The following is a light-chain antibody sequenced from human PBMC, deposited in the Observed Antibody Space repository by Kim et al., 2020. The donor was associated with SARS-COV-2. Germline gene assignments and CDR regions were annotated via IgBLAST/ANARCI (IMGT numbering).Light chain of an antibody. Sequence: PGQSVTISCPGTSSDVGGYNYVAWYQQHPGKAPKLIIYDVSKRPSGVPDRFSGSKSGNTASLTISGLQAEDEADYYCCSYAGNSVVFGGGTQLTVL. CDR3: CSYAGNSVV. V-gene: IGLV2-11*01. J-gene: IGLJ2*01. CDR2: DVS. CDR1: SSDVGGYNY.